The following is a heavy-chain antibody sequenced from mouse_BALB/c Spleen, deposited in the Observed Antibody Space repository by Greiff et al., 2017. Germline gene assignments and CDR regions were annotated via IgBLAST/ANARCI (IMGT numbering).Heavy chain of an antibody. J-gene: IGHJ4*01. CDR3: ARDTLRAMDY. Sequence: DVHLVESGGGLVQPGGSLKLSCAASGFTFSSYGMSWVRQTPDKRLELVATINSNGGSTYYPDSVKGRFTISRDNAKNTLYLQMSSLKSEDTAMYYCARDTLRAMDYWGQGTSVTGSS. CDR1: GFTFSSYG. V-gene: IGHV5-6-3*01. CDR2: INSNGGST.